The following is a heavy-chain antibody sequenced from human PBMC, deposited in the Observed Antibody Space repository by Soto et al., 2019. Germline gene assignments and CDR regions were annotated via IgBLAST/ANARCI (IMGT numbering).Heavy chain of an antibody. CDR2: IIPILGIA. CDR3: ARDRSAGRVHLANWFDP. D-gene: IGHD3-10*01. Sequence: GASVKVSCKASGGTFSSYTSSWVRQAPGQGLEWMGRIIPILGIANYAQKFQGRVTITADKSTSTAYMELSSLRSEDTAVYYCARDRSAGRVHLANWFDPWGQGTLVTVSS. J-gene: IGHJ5*02. CDR1: GGTFSSYT. V-gene: IGHV1-69*04.